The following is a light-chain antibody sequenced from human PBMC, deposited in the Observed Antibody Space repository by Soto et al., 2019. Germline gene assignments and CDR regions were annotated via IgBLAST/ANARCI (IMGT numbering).Light chain of an antibody. CDR1: QSVISSY. Sequence: EIVLTQSPATLSLSPGERATLSCGARQSVISSYLAWYQQKPGLAPRLLSYDASSSATGIPDRFSVSGSWTDFTLNISRLEPEDFAVDYCQQYGNSTYTFGQGTNLEIK. CDR3: QQYGNSTYT. V-gene: IGKV3D-20*01. CDR2: DAS. J-gene: IGKJ2*01.